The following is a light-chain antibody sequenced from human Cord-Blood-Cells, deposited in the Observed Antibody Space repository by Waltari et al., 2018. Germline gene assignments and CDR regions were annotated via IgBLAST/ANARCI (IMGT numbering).Light chain of an antibody. CDR2: RNN. V-gene: IGLV1-47*01. CDR3: AAWDDSLSGWV. CDR1: SSNIGCTY. Sequence: QSVLTQPPSAPGTPGQSVTISCSGRSSNIGCTYVYWYQQLPGTAPKLLIYRNNQRPSGVPDRFSGSKSGTSASLAISGLRSEDEADYYCAAWDDSLSGWVCGGGTKLTVL. J-gene: IGLJ3*02.